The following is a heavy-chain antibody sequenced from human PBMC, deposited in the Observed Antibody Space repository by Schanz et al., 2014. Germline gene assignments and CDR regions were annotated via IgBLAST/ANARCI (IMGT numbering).Heavy chain of an antibody. V-gene: IGHV3-74*01. CDR3: ARDEGRDGYNLAFDV. CDR2: VYMSAAST. Sequence: EVQLVESGGGFVQPGGSLRLSCAASTFTFSSYWMHWVRQAPGKGLEWVSTVYMSAASTRYADSVKGRFIISRDSSKNTLFLQMNSLRPEDTALYFCARDEGRDGYNLAFDVWGQGTLVTVSS. J-gene: IGHJ3*01. CDR1: TFTFSSYW. D-gene: IGHD5-12*01.